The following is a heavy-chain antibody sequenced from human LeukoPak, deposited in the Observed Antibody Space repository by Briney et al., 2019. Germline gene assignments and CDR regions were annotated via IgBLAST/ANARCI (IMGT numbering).Heavy chain of an antibody. CDR3: ARGPPRWYYGGKTFDY. CDR2: INHGGST. CDR1: AGSFSGYY. V-gene: IGHV4-34*01. J-gene: IGHJ4*02. Sequence: PSETLSLTCAVYAGSFSGYYWTWIRQPPGKGLEWIGEINHGGSTMYNPSLKSRVTISVDTSKNQFSLKVTSVSAADTAVYYCARGPPRWYYGGKTFDYWGQGTLVTVSS. D-gene: IGHD4-23*01.